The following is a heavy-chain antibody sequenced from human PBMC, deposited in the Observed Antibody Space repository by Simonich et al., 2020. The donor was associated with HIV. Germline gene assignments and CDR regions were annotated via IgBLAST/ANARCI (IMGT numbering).Heavy chain of an antibody. V-gene: IGHV1-69*13. D-gene: IGHD3-10*01. Sequence: QVQLVQSGAEVKKPGYSVKVSCKASGGTFSSFAISWVRQAPGLGLEWVGGNHPIFRKANYEQMFQGRVTITADESTSTAYMELSSLRSEDTGIYYCARKGGGRGVYYFDYWGQGTLVTVSS. CDR1: GGTFSSFA. J-gene: IGHJ4*02. CDR3: ARKGGGRGVYYFDY. CDR2: NHPIFRKA.